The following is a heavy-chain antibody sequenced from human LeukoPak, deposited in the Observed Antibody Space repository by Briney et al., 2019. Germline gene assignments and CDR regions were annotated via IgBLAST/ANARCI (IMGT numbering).Heavy chain of an antibody. Sequence: GGSLRLSCAASGFTVSSNYMSWVRQAPGKGLEWVSAISGSGGSTYYADSVKGRFTISRDNSKNTLYLQMNSLRAEDTAVYYCAKDRGYSSGWLGLDYWGQGTLVTVSS. CDR1: GFTVSSNY. CDR3: AKDRGYSSGWLGLDY. J-gene: IGHJ4*02. V-gene: IGHV3-23*01. CDR2: ISGSGGST. D-gene: IGHD6-19*01.